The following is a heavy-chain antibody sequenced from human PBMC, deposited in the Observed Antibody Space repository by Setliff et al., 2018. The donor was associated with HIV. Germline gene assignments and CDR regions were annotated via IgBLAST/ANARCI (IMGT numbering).Heavy chain of an antibody. J-gene: IGHJ3*01. CDR1: GGSIIYTSYY. CDR3: AKSIVGGTTHAFDL. V-gene: IGHV4-39*07. CDR2: IYYSGSV. D-gene: IGHD1-26*01. Sequence: KTSETLSLTCTVSGGSIIYTSYYWGWIRQPPGKGLEWIGSIYYSGSVYYNPSPKSRVTISVDTTKNQFSLKVKSVTAADTAVYYCAKSIVGGTTHAFDLWGQGTMVTVSS.